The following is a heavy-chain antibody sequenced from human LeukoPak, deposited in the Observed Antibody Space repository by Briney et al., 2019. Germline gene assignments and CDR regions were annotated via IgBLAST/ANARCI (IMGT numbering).Heavy chain of an antibody. J-gene: IGHJ4*02. D-gene: IGHD6-19*01. Sequence: SQTLSLTCTVSGGSISSGGYYWSWIRQPPGTGLEWIGYIYYSGSTNYNPSLKSRVTISVDTSKNQFSLKLSSVTAADTAVYYCARVRGYSSGWLIDYWGQGTLVTVSS. CDR3: ARVRGYSSGWLIDY. CDR2: IYYSGST. CDR1: GGSISSGGYY. V-gene: IGHV4-61*08.